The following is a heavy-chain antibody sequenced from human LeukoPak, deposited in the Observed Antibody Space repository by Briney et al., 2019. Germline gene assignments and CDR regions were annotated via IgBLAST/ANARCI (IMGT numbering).Heavy chain of an antibody. CDR3: ARANYDYGDYGGAFDI. D-gene: IGHD4-17*01. CDR1: GFTVSSNY. V-gene: IGHV3-53*01. Sequence: EGSLRPSCAASGFTVSSNYMSWVRQAPGKGLEWVSVIYSGGSTYYADSVKGRFTISRDNSKNTLYLQMNSLRAEDTAVYYCARANYDYGDYGGAFDIWGQGTMVTVSS. J-gene: IGHJ3*02. CDR2: IYSGGST.